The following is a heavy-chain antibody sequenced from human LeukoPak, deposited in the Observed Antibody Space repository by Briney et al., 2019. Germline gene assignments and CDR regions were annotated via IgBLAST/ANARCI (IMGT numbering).Heavy chain of an antibody. J-gene: IGHJ4*02. CDR2: INHSGST. D-gene: IGHD3-3*01. V-gene: IGHV4-34*01. CDR3: ARDKFWSGYLYYFDY. Sequence: SETLSLTCAVYGGSFSGYYWSLIRQPPGKGLEWIGEINHSGSTNYNPSLKSRVTISVDTSKNQFSLKLSSVTAADTAVYYCARDKFWSGYLYYFDYWGQGTLVTVSS. CDR1: GGSFSGYY.